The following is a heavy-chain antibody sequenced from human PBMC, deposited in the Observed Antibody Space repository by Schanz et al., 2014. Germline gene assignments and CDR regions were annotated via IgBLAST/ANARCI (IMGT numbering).Heavy chain of an antibody. CDR3: ARGGSNREFYTVMDV. V-gene: IGHV3-23*04. Sequence: EVQLVESGGGLVKPGDSLRLSCAASGFTFSSYTMKWVRQAPGKGLEWVSAISGSGGSTYYADSVKGRFTISRDSLHMNDVIGGDTAVYYCARGGSNREFYTVMDVWGRGTTVTVS. D-gene: IGHD3-10*01. CDR2: ISGSGGST. CDR1: GFTFSSYT. J-gene: IGHJ6*02.